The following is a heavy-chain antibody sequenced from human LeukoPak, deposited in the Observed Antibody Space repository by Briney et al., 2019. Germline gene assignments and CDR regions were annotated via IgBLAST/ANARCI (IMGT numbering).Heavy chain of an antibody. CDR3: ARDRGGAWQQLVFDY. D-gene: IGHD6-13*01. Sequence: ASVKVSCTASGYTFTSYAMHWVRQAPGQRLEWMGWINAGNGNTKYSQKFQGRVTITRDTSASTAYMELSSLRSEDTAVYYCARDRGGAWQQLVFDYWGQGTLVTVSS. J-gene: IGHJ4*02. CDR1: GYTFTSYA. V-gene: IGHV1-3*01. CDR2: INAGNGNT.